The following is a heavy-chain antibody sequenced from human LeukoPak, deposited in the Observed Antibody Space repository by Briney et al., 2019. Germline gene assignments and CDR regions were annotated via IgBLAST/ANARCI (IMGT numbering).Heavy chain of an antibody. CDR1: GGSINSYY. V-gene: IGHV4-59*01. Sequence: SRTLSLTCTVSGGSINSYYWSWIRQPPGKGLEWIGYIYYSGSTNYNPSLKSRVTISVDTSKNQFSLKLSSVTAADTAVYYCARGLAAAGTSYFDYWGQGTLVTVSS. CDR3: ARGLAAAGTSYFDY. D-gene: IGHD6-13*01. CDR2: IYYSGST. J-gene: IGHJ4*02.